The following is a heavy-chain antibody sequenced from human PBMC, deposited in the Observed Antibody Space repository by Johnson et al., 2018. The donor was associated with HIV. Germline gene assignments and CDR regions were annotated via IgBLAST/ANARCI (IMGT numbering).Heavy chain of an antibody. CDR1: GFTFSSYD. Sequence: VQLVESGGGVVRPGGSLRLSCAASGFTFSSYDMHWVRQATGKGLEWVSLLSWDGGSTYYADSVKGRFTISRDNSNNSLYLQMNSLRVEDTALYYCATHLSDYDDTLSDDAFDVWGRGTLVTVSS. V-gene: IGHV3-43D*03. CDR2: LSWDGGST. CDR3: ATHLSDYDDTLSDDAFDV. J-gene: IGHJ3*01. D-gene: IGHD4-17*01.